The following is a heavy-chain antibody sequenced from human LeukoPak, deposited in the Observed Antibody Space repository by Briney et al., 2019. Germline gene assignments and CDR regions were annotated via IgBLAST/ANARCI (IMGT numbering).Heavy chain of an antibody. CDR1: GFTFSTSW. J-gene: IGHJ4*02. CDR3: ARFSLYDNSGYYSWLFDF. Sequence: HSGGSLRLSCAASGFTFSTSWMSWVRQAPGKGLEWMANIQQDGSAKYYVDSVKGRFIISRDNAKNSLYLQMNSLRAEDTAVYYCARFSLYDNSGYYSWLFDFWGQGTLVTVSS. CDR2: IQQDGSAK. V-gene: IGHV3-7*01. D-gene: IGHD3-22*01.